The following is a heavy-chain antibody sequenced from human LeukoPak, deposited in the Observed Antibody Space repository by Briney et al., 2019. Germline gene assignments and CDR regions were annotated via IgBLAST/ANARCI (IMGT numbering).Heavy chain of an antibody. D-gene: IGHD6-19*01. CDR1: GFSFSSYD. Sequence: GGSLRLSCAASGFSFSSYDMHWVRQAPGKGLEWVTFIESYGSNEYYADSVKGRFTISRDNSKNTVYVQMNSLRAEDTAVYYCAKEGSGWYYLDYWGQGTVVTVSS. CDR3: AKEGSGWYYLDY. V-gene: IGHV3-30*02. CDR2: IESYGSNE. J-gene: IGHJ4*02.